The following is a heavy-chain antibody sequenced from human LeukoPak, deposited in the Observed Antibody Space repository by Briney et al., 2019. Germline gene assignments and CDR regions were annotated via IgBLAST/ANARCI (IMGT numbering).Heavy chain of an antibody. Sequence: SETLSLTCAVYGGSFSGYYWSWIRQPPGKGLEWIGEINHSGSTNYNPSLKSRVTISVDTSKNQFSLKLSSVTAADTAVYYCARGLTWLQSLFDYWGQGTLVTVSS. D-gene: IGHD5-24*01. CDR2: INHSGST. V-gene: IGHV4-34*01. CDR3: ARGLTWLQSLFDY. J-gene: IGHJ4*02. CDR1: GGSFSGYY.